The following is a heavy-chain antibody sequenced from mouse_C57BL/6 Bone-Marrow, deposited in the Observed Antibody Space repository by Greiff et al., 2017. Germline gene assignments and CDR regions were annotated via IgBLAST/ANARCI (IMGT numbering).Heavy chain of an antibody. J-gene: IGHJ1*03. V-gene: IGHV1-50*01. Sequence: QVQLKQPGAELVKPGASVKLSCKASGYTFTSYWMQWVKQRPGQGLEWIGEIDPSDSYTNYNQKFKGKATLTVDTSSSTAYMQLSSLASEDSAVYYCAREGVPYVDVWGTGTTVTVSS. CDR2: IDPSDSYT. D-gene: IGHD3-3*01. CDR3: AREGVPYVDV. CDR1: GYTFTSYW.